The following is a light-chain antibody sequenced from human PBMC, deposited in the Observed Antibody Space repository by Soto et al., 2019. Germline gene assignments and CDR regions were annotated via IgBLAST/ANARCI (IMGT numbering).Light chain of an antibody. CDR3: SSYTSSSPYV. CDR1: SSDVGGYNY. CDR2: DVS. Sequence: QSALTQPASVSGSPGQSITISCTGTSSDVGGYNYVSWYQQHPGKDPKLMIYDVSNRPSGVSNRLSDSKSGNTASLTISGFQAEHVAHHYSSSYTSSSPYVFGTGTKLTVL. V-gene: IGLV2-14*01. J-gene: IGLJ1*01.